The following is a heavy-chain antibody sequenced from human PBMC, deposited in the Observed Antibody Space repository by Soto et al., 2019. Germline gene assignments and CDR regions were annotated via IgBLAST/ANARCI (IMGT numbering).Heavy chain of an antibody. Sequence: GASVKVSCKASGYTFTSYAMHWVRQAPGQRLEWMGWINAGNGNTKYSQKFQGRVTITADESTSTAYMELSSLRSEDTAVYYCASHCGGDCYSRSPPYYYYGMDVWGQGTTVTVSS. CDR2: INAGNGNT. CDR1: GYTFTSYA. D-gene: IGHD2-21*02. CDR3: ASHCGGDCYSRSPPYYYYGMDV. J-gene: IGHJ6*02. V-gene: IGHV1-3*01.